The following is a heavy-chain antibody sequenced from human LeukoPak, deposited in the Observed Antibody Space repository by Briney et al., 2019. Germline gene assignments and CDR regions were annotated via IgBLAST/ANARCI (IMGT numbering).Heavy chain of an antibody. Sequence: GASVKVSCKASGYTFTGYYMHWVRQAPGQGLEWMGWINPNSGGTNYAQKFQGRVTMTRDTSISTAYMELSRLGSDDTAVYYCARVSAGRGVIRPFDYWGQGTLVTVSS. CDR2: INPNSGGT. J-gene: IGHJ4*02. CDR3: ARVSAGRGVIRPFDY. CDR1: GYTFTGYY. D-gene: IGHD3-10*01. V-gene: IGHV1-2*02.